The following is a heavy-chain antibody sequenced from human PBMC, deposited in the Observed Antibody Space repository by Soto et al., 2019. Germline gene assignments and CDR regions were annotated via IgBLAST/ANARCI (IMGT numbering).Heavy chain of an antibody. CDR1: GFTVSISY. Sequence: GGSLRLSCAASGFTVSISYMTWVRQVPGKGLEWVSIIYSDGNTYYADSVKGRFTISRDNSKNTLYLHMSSLRTEDTAVYYCGRKEVSGPIDYWGQGTLVTVSS. CDR2: IYSDGNT. J-gene: IGHJ4*02. CDR3: GRKEVSGPIDY. V-gene: IGHV3-66*01.